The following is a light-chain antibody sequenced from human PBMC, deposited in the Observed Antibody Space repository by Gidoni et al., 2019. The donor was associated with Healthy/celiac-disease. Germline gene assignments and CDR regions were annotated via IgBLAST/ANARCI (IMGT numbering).Light chain of an antibody. V-gene: IGLV3-21*03. CDR2: DYS. J-gene: IGLJ1*01. CDR1: NIGSKS. Sequence: SYVLTQPPSVSVAPGKTARITCGGNNIGSKSVHWYQQKPGQAPVLVVYDYSDRPSGIPERFSGSNSGNTATLTISRVEAGDEADYYCQVWDSSSDHVVFGTGTKVTVL. CDR3: QVWDSSSDHVV.